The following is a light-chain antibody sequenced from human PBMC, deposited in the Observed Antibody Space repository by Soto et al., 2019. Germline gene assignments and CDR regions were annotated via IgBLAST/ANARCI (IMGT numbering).Light chain of an antibody. CDR1: QSISSW. J-gene: IGKJ1*01. CDR3: QHYYGFSRT. Sequence: DIQMTQSPSNLSASVGDRVTITCRASQSISSWLAWYQQKPGKAPKLLIYDASSLESGVPSRFSGSGAGTEFTLTISSLQPDDFATYYCQHYYGFSRTFGQGTKVDIK. CDR2: DAS. V-gene: IGKV1-5*01.